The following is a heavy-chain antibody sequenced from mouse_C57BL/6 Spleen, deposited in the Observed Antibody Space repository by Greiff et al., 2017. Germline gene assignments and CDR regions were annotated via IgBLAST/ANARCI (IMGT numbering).Heavy chain of an antibody. CDR2: IDPETGGT. V-gene: IGHV1-15*01. CDR1: GYTFTDYE. J-gene: IGHJ2*01. D-gene: IGHD1-1*01. Sequence: VQLQQSGAGLVRPGASVTLSCKASGYTFTDYEMHWVKQTPVHGLEWIGAIDPETGGTAYNQTFKGKAILTADKSSSTAYMELRSLTSEDSAVYYCTRALTTVAHFDYWGQGTTLTVSS. CDR3: TRALTTVAHFDY.